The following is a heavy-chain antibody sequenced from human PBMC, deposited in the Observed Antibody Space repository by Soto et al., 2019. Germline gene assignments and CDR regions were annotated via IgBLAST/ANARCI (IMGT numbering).Heavy chain of an antibody. Sequence: GESLKISCKGSRYSFSRYWIGWVRQMPGKGLEWMGIIYPADSDTRYSPSFQGQVTISADTSIDTAYLQWSSLKASDTAIYYCARSDSTSIQWTVAFDFWGQGTLVTVSS. CDR3: ARSDSTSIQWTVAFDF. J-gene: IGHJ4*02. D-gene: IGHD2-15*01. CDR2: IYPADSDT. CDR1: RYSFSRYW. V-gene: IGHV5-51*01.